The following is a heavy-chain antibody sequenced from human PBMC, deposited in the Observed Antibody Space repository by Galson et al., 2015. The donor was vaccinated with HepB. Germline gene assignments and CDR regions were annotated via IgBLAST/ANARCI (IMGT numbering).Heavy chain of an antibody. V-gene: IGHV1-2*02. J-gene: IGHJ4*01. Sequence: SVKVSCKASGYTFTDYYIHWVRQAPGQGLECLGWINPNTGVTSYPQKFQGRVTMTRDTSLTIAYMELSRLRSDDTAVYYCARQSSAWAFDYWGQGTLVTVSS. CDR3: ARQSSAWAFDY. CDR2: INPNTGVT. CDR1: GYTFTDYY. D-gene: IGHD6-19*01.